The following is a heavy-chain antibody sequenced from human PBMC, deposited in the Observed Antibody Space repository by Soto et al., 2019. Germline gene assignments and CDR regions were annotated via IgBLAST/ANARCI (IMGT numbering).Heavy chain of an antibody. V-gene: IGHV4-4*02. CDR3: ARGGEGVAASSDWFDP. D-gene: IGHD2-15*01. Sequence: SETLPHTCAVSSGSISSSNWWSWVRQPPGKGLEWIGEIYHSGSTNYNPSLKSRVTISVDKSKNQFSLKLSSVTAADTAVYYCARGGEGVAASSDWFDPWGQGTLVTVSS. J-gene: IGHJ5*02. CDR2: IYHSGST. CDR1: SGSISSSNW.